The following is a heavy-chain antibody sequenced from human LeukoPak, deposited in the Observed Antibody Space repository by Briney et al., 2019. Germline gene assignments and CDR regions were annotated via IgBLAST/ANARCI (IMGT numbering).Heavy chain of an antibody. J-gene: IGHJ3*02. D-gene: IGHD3-16*01. CDR1: GGSISGFY. CDR3: ARQDYHYVPEAFDI. V-gene: IGHV4-59*08. CDR2: FSYSGST. Sequence: SETLSLTCAVSGGSISGFYWSWIRQPPGKGLEWIGYFSYSGSTNYNPSLKSRVTISLDTSKSQFSLRLSSVTASDTAIYYCARQDYHYVPEAFDIWGQGTMVTASS.